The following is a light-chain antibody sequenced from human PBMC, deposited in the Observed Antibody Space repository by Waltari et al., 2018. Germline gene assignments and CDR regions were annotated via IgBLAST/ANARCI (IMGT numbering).Light chain of an antibody. CDR2: DVN. J-gene: IGLJ1*01. CDR1: SSDVGAYNY. Sequence: QSALTQPRSVSGSPGQSVTISCTGTSSDVGAYNYVSWYQHHPGKAPKLMIYDVNKRPTGVPDRFSGSKSGNTASLTISGLQAEDEADYHCCSYAGSSLHYVFGTVTKVTVL. CDR3: CSYAGSSLHYV. V-gene: IGLV2-11*01.